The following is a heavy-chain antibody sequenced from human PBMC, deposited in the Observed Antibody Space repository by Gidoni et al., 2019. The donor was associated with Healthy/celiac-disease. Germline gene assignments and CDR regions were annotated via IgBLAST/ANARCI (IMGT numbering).Heavy chain of an antibody. CDR3: ARGGWELPFDY. D-gene: IGHD1-26*01. Sequence: QVQLVESGGGVVQPGRSLRLSCAASGFTFSSYGMHWVRQTPGKGLGWGAVIWYDGSNKYYADSVKGRFTISRDNSKNTLYLQMNSLRAEDTAVYYCARGGWELPFDYWGQGTLVTVSS. V-gene: IGHV3-33*01. CDR1: GFTFSSYG. CDR2: IWYDGSNK. J-gene: IGHJ4*02.